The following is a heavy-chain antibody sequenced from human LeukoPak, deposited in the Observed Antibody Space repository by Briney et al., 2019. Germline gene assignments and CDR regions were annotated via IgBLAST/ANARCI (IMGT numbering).Heavy chain of an antibody. CDR3: ARETTTFGVVIIGDAFDI. D-gene: IGHD3-3*01. Sequence: GGSLRLFCAASGFAFSSYWMSWVRQAPGKGLEWVANIKQDGSEKYYVDSVKGRFTISRDNAKNSLYLQMNSLRAEDTAVYYCARETTTFGVVIIGDAFDIWGQGTMVTVSS. V-gene: IGHV3-7*01. CDR2: IKQDGSEK. J-gene: IGHJ3*02. CDR1: GFAFSSYW.